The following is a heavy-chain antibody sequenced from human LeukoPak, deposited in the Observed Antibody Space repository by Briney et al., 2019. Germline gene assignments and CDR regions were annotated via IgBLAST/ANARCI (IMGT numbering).Heavy chain of an antibody. CDR3: ARFALGTLDY. V-gene: IGHV4-61*02. D-gene: IGHD3-10*01. CDR1: GGSISSGCYY. CDR2: IYTSGST. Sequence: ASETLSLTCTVSGGSISSGCYYWSWIRQPAGKGLEWIGRIYTSGSTNYNPSLKSRVTISVDTSKNQFSLKLSSVTAADTAVYYCARFALGTLDYWGQGTLVTVSS. J-gene: IGHJ4*02.